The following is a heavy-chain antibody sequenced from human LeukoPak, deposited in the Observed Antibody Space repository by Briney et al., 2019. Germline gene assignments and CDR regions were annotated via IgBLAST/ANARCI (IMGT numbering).Heavy chain of an antibody. J-gene: IGHJ4*02. CDR2: IKQDGSEK. CDR1: GFTFSSYW. D-gene: IGHD6-19*01. Sequence: GGSLRLSCSASGFTFSSYWMRWVRQAPGKGREGVANIKQDGSEKYYVDSVKGRFTISRDNAKNSLYLQMNSLRAEDTAVYYCARGYSSGWSTYFDYWGQGTLVTVSS. CDR3: ARGYSSGWSTYFDY. V-gene: IGHV3-7*01.